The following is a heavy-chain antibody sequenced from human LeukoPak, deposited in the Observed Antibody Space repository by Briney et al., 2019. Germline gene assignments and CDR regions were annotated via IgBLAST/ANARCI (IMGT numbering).Heavy chain of an antibody. CDR3: ARGSTYYDILTPNWFDP. J-gene: IGHJ5*02. Sequence: GGSLRLSCAASGFTFSSYAMSWVRQAPGRGLEWVSAISGSGGSTYYADSVKGRFTISRDNSKNTLYLQMNSLRAEDTAVYYCARGSTYYDILTPNWFDPWGQGTLVTVSS. D-gene: IGHD3-9*01. V-gene: IGHV3-23*01. CDR2: ISGSGGST. CDR1: GFTFSSYA.